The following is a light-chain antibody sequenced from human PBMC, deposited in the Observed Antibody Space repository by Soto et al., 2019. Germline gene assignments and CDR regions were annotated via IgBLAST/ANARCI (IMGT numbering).Light chain of an antibody. CDR3: QQYNNWPPLT. Sequence: EVMMKQSPATLSVSAGETVTLSCRASQSVSTKLAWYQQKPGLAPRLLIFGASTRATGVPARFSGSGSGTEFTLTISSLQSEDFALYYCQQYNNWPPLTFGGGTKVDIK. J-gene: IGKJ4*01. CDR2: GAS. V-gene: IGKV3-15*01. CDR1: QSVSTK.